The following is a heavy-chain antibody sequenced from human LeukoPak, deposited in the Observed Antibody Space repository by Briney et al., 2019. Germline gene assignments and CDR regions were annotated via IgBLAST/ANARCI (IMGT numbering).Heavy chain of an antibody. CDR3: ARDLSIAAPGTDFDY. CDR1: GYTFTGYY. Sequence: GASVKVSCKASGYTFTGYYMHWVRQAPGQGLEWMGWINPNSGGTNYAQKFQGRVTMTRDTSISTAYMELSRLTSDDTAVYYCARDLSIAAPGTDFDYWGQGTLVTVSS. V-gene: IGHV1-2*02. CDR2: INPNSGGT. D-gene: IGHD6-13*01. J-gene: IGHJ4*02.